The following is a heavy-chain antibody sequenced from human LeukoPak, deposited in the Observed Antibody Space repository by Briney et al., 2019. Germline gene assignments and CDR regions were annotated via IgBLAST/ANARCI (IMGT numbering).Heavy chain of an antibody. V-gene: IGHV4-39*01. CDR1: GGSISSSSYY. CDR3: ATRGYSGYDPYYYYGMDI. CDR2: IYYSGNT. J-gene: IGHJ6*02. D-gene: IGHD5-12*01. Sequence: SETLSLTCTVSGGSISSSSYYWGWIRQPPGKGLEWIGSIYYSGNTYYNPSLKSRVTISVDTSKNQFALKLSSVTAAATAVFHCATRGYSGYDPYYYYGMDIWGQGTTVTVSS.